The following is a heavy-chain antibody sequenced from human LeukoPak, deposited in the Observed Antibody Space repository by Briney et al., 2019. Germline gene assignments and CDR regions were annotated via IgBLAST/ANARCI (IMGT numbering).Heavy chain of an antibody. Sequence: GRSLRLSCAASGFTFSSYAMHWVRQAPGKGLEWVAVISYDGSNKYYADSVKGRFTISRDNSKNTLYLQMNSLRAEDTAVYYCARGICPFDYWGQGTLVTVSS. D-gene: IGHD3-10*01. CDR3: ARGICPFDY. CDR1: GFTFSSYA. CDR2: ISYDGSNK. J-gene: IGHJ4*02. V-gene: IGHV3-30*14.